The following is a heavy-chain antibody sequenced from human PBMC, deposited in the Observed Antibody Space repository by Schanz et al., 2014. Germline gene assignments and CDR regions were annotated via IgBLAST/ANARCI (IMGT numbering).Heavy chain of an antibody. Sequence: AQLVESGGGVVQPGRSLRLSCAASGFAFRSYAMHWVRQAPGKGLEWVSTISGSGGSTVYADSVKGRFTISRDNSKNTLYLQMNSLRGEDTAVYYCARGPLGTSPWGQGTLVTVSS. V-gene: IGHV3-23*04. J-gene: IGHJ5*02. D-gene: IGHD5-12*01. CDR3: ARGPLGTSP. CDR2: ISGSGGST. CDR1: GFAFRSYA.